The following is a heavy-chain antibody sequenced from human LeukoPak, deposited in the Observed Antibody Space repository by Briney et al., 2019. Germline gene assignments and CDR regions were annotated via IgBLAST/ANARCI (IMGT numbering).Heavy chain of an antibody. Sequence: ASVKVSCKASGYTFTGYYMHWVLQAPGQGLESMGWINPNSGDTNYAQKFQGRVTMTGDTSISTAYMELSRLRSDDTAVYYCARGVYSSGWYSGPWGQGTLVTVSS. D-gene: IGHD6-19*01. CDR1: GYTFTGYY. CDR2: INPNSGDT. J-gene: IGHJ5*02. V-gene: IGHV1-2*02. CDR3: ARGVYSSGWYSGP.